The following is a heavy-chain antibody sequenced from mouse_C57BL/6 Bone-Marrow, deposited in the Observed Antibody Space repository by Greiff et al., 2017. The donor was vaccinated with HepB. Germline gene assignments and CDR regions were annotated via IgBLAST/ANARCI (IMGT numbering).Heavy chain of an antibody. D-gene: IGHD2-2*01. Sequence: VQLQQSGPELVKPGASVKIPCKASGYTFTDYNMDWVKQSHGKSLEWIGDINPNNGGTIYNQKFKGKATLTVDKSSSTAYMELRSLTSEDTAVYYCARSMVRVYAMDYWGQGTSVTVSS. J-gene: IGHJ4*01. CDR2: INPNNGGT. CDR3: ARSMVRVYAMDY. CDR1: GYTFTDYN. V-gene: IGHV1-18*01.